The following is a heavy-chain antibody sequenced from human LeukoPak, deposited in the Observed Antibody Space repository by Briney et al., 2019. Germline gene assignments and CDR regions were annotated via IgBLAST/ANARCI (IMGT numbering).Heavy chain of an antibody. J-gene: IGHJ6*02. Sequence: PGRSLRLSCAASGFTFSSYGMHWVRQAPGKGLEWVAVIWYDGSNKYYADSVKGRFTISRDNSKNTLYLQMNSLRAEDTAVYYCARAALRPLHGYYYYGVDVWGQGTTVTVSS. CDR2: IWYDGSNK. CDR1: GFTFSSYG. CDR3: ARAALRPLHGYYYYGVDV. V-gene: IGHV3-33*01. D-gene: IGHD4-17*01.